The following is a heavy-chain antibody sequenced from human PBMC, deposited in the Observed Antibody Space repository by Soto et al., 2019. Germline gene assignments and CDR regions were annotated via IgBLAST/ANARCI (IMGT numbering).Heavy chain of an antibody. Sequence: QPGGSLRLSCAASGFTFSSYAMSWVRQAPGKGLEWVSAISGSGGSTYYADSVKGRFTISRDNSKNTLYLQMNSLRAEDTAVYYCAKGSKVAVAGHNYYGMDVWGQGTTVTVSS. D-gene: IGHD6-19*01. CDR3: AKGSKVAVAGHNYYGMDV. CDR2: ISGSGGST. J-gene: IGHJ6*02. V-gene: IGHV3-23*01. CDR1: GFTFSSYA.